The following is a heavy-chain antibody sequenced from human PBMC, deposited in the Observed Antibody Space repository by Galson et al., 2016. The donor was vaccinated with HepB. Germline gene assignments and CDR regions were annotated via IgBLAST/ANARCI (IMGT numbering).Heavy chain of an antibody. CDR1: GYTFTDYY. Sequence: SVKVSCKASGYTFTDYYLHWVRQAPGQGLEWMGWINPNSGGTNYAQNFQDRVTMTRDTSISAAYMEVSRLISDDTAIYYCASDPGGSGSSCQRGGMDVWGQGTTVTVSS. CDR2: INPNSGGT. D-gene: IGHD2-15*01. J-gene: IGHJ6*02. V-gene: IGHV1-2*02. CDR3: ASDPGGSGSSCQRGGMDV.